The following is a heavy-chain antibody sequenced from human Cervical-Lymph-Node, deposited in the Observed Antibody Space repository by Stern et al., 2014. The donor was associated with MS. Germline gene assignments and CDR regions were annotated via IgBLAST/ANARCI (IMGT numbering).Heavy chain of an antibody. CDR1: GYSFTSYW. D-gene: IGHD6-19*01. J-gene: IGHJ4*02. V-gene: IGHV5-51*01. CDR3: ARTETLLSGGPSFDY. CDR2: IYPGYSDT. Sequence: EMQLVESGAEVKKPGESLKISCKGSGYSFTSYWIGWVRQMPGKGLEWMGIIYPGYSDTRYSPSFQGQVTISADKSISTAYLQWSSLKASDTAMYYCARTETLLSGGPSFDYWGQGTLVTVSS.